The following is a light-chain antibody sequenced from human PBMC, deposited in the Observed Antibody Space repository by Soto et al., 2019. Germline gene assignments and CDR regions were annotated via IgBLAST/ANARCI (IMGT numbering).Light chain of an antibody. J-gene: IGKJ4*01. CDR2: KAS. V-gene: IGKV1-5*03. CDR3: QQYNSYPVT. Sequence: DIQMTQSPSTLSASVGDRVTITCRASQSITNWLAWYQQKPGKAPKFLIYKASNLESGVPSRLSGSGSGTEFTLTISSLQPDDFATYYCQQYNSYPVTFGGGTKVEI. CDR1: QSITNW.